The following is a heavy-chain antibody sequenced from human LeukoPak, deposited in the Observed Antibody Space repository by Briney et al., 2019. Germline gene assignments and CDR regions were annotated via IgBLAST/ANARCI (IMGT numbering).Heavy chain of an antibody. Sequence: SETLSLTCTVSGGSISSYYWSWIRQPPGKGLEWIGYIYYSGTPNYNPSLKSRVTISVDTSKNQFSLKLSSVTAADTAVYYCARDNPTYYYGSGTYHNWFDPWGQGTLVTVSS. CDR3: ARDNPTYYYGSGTYHNWFDP. J-gene: IGHJ5*02. V-gene: IGHV4-59*12. CDR2: IYYSGTP. CDR1: GGSISSYY. D-gene: IGHD3-10*01.